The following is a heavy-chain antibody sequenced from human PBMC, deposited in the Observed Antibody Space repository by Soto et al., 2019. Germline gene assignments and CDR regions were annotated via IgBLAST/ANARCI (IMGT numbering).Heavy chain of an antibody. CDR3: AKDMGEGGGNYYDYGMDV. CDR1: GFTFDDYA. V-gene: IGHV3-9*01. CDR2: ISWNSGTI. J-gene: IGHJ6*02. Sequence: EVQLVESGGGLVQPGRSLRLLCTASGFTFDDYAMHWVRQAPGKGLEWVSGISWNSGTIGYADSVKGRFTIARDNAKNSLYLHMNSLRAEDTALYYCAKDMGEGGGNYYDYGMDVWGRGTTVTVSS. D-gene: IGHD3-3*01.